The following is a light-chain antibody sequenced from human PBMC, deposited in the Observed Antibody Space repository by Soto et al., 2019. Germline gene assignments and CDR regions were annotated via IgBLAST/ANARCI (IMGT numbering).Light chain of an antibody. CDR3: QKYDSSSGT. V-gene: IGKV3-20*01. CDR1: QSVSRNY. Sequence: EIVLTQSPGTLSLSPGQRATLSCTASQSVSRNYLAWYQQKPGQAPRLLIYATSTRATDIPDRFSGSGSGTDFTLTISRLEPEDFAVYYCQKYDSSSGTFAQGTKVDI. CDR2: ATS. J-gene: IGKJ1*01.